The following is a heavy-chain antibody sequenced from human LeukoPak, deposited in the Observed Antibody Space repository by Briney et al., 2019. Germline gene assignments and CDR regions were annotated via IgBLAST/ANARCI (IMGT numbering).Heavy chain of an antibody. CDR2: IYPRDSDT. CDR3: ARHSDVVGAI. Sequence: GESLKISCEASGYTFTHQWIGWVRQMPGSGLEWVGIIYPRDSDTIYSPSFQGHVTISADTSINTAYLEWRSLEASDTAMYYCARHSDVVGAIWGQGTQVTVSS. D-gene: IGHD3-16*01. V-gene: IGHV5-51*01. J-gene: IGHJ4*02. CDR1: GYTFTHQW.